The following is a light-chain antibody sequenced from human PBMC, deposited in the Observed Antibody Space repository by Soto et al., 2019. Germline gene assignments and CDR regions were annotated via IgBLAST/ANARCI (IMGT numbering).Light chain of an antibody. CDR1: SSHIGAGND. CDR3: HSYDYSLGVRV. J-gene: IGLJ3*02. Sequence: QSVLTQPPSASGAPGPRVNISCTGSSSHIGAGNDVHWYQQLPGTAPKLNIYANSNRPTGVPVRFSCSKSGTSASRSITGLRAEDEADYYYHSYDYSLGVRVFGGGTKLTVL. CDR2: ANS. V-gene: IGLV1-40*01.